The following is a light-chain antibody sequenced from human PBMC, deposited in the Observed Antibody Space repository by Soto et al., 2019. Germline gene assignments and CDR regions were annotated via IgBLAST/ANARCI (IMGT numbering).Light chain of an antibody. CDR3: QQRSNWSLT. J-gene: IGKJ5*01. CDR1: QSVSSY. V-gene: IGKV3-11*01. Sequence: PGERATLSCRASQSVSSYLAWYQQKPGQAPRLLIYDASNRATGIPARFSGSGSGTDFTLTISSLEPEDFAVYYCQQRSNWSLTFGHGTRLEIK. CDR2: DAS.